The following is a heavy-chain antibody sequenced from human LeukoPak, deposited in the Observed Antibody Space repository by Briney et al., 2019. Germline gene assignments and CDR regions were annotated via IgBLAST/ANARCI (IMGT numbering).Heavy chain of an antibody. J-gene: IGHJ4*02. Sequence: GGSLRLSCVASGFTFSSSTMNWVRQAPGKGLEWVSSISSSSSYIYYADSVKGRFTISRDNAKNSLYLQMNSLRAEDTAVYYCAKGGLRYYFDYWGQGTLVTVSS. D-gene: IGHD4-17*01. CDR3: AKGGLRYYFDY. CDR1: GFTFSSST. CDR2: ISSSSSYI. V-gene: IGHV3-21*04.